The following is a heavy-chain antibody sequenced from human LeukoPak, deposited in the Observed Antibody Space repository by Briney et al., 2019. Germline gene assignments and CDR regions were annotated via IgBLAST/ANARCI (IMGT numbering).Heavy chain of an antibody. D-gene: IGHD1-26*01. V-gene: IGHV3-21*04. Sequence: GGSLRLSCAVSGFAFDSEAMSWVRQSPARGLEWVSSISYTGTYIYYADSVKGRFTISRDNAQNSLYLQMNSLRAEDTAIYYCVRDRGTYRPIDYWGQGTLVTVSS. CDR2: ISYTGTYI. CDR3: VRDRGTYRPIDY. J-gene: IGHJ4*02. CDR1: GFAFDSEA.